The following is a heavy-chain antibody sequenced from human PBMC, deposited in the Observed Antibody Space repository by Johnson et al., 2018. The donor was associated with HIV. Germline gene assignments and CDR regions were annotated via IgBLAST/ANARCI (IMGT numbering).Heavy chain of an antibody. V-gene: IGHV3-48*01. CDR2: ISSSGSTI. CDR3: ASRTGWDAFDI. CDR1: GFTFDDYG. Sequence: VQLVESGGGVVRPGGSLRLSCAASGFTFDDYGMSWVRQAPGKGLEWVSYISSSGSTIYYADSVKGRFTISRDNSKNTLYLQMNSLRAEDTAVYYCASRTGWDAFDIWGQGTMVTVSS. D-gene: IGHD7-27*01. J-gene: IGHJ3*02.